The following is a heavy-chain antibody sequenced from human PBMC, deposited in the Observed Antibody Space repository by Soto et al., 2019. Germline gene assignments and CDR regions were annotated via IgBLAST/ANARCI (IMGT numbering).Heavy chain of an antibody. J-gene: IGHJ4*02. CDR3: AGLLQTGNYGRGYPGY. D-gene: IGHD3-10*01. Sequence: EVQLVESGGGLVQPGGSLRLSCAASGFTFSNYWMSWVRQAPGTGLEWVANIKLHGDEKNYVGSVKGRFTISRDNAKNSLYLQMDSLRAEDTAVYYCAGLLQTGNYGRGYPGYWGQGALVTVSS. CDR2: IKLHGDEK. CDR1: GFTFSNYW. V-gene: IGHV3-7*02.